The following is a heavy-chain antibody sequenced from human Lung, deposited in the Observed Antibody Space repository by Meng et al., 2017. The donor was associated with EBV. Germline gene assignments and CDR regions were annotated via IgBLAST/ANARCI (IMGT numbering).Heavy chain of an antibody. CDR3: AREYSSSSGLPGP. Sequence: QVELQGSGPGLAKPSQTLSLTCSVSGGSIRFGDYYWSWIRQPPGKGLEWIGYIYDSGSTSYNPSLMSRVTISVDTSRNQFSLKLTSVTAADTAVYYCAREYSSSSGLPGPWGQGTLVTVSS. D-gene: IGHD6-6*01. CDR2: IYDSGST. J-gene: IGHJ5*02. CDR1: GGSIRFGDYY. V-gene: IGHV4-30-4*08.